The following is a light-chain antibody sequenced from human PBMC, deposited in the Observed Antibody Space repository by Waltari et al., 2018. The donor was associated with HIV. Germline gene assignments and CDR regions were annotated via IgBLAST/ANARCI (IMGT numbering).Light chain of an antibody. V-gene: IGLV3-10*01. CDR2: KDS. CDR1: ALPKKY. CDR3: YSTDSSGNVV. Sequence: SYELKQPPSVSVSPGTTARNTCSGDALPKKYDNVYQQKSGQAPVLVIYKDSKRPSGIVERFSGSSSGTMATLTISGAHVEDEADYYCYSTDSSGNVVFGGGTKLTVL. J-gene: IGLJ2*01.